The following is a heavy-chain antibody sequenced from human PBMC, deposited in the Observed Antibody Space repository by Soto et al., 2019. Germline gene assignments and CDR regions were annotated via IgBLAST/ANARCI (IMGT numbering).Heavy chain of an antibody. CDR2: VYATGTT. Sequence: SETLSLTCNVSGGSISKFYWAWIRKTAGNGLEWMGRVYATGTTDYNPSLRSRVAMSVDISKKTFSLRLRSVTGADSGVYYCVRDGSKSLRDWFDPWGQGILVTAPQ. CDR1: GGSISKFY. CDR3: VRDGSKSLRDWFDP. V-gene: IGHV4-4*07. J-gene: IGHJ5*02.